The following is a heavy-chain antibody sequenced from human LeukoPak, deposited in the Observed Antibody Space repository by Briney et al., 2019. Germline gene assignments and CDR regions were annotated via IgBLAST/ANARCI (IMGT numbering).Heavy chain of an antibody. CDR3: ARVGNLRVGAEDAFDN. J-gene: IGHJ3*02. Sequence: PGGSLRLSCETSGFTFSSYEMNWVRQGPGKGLEWVSFITSSGSAIYYADSVRGRFTVSRDNAKNSLTLQMNSLRAEDTAVYFCARVGNLRVGAEDAFDNWGQGTLVSVYS. CDR2: ITSSGSAI. D-gene: IGHD1-26*01. V-gene: IGHV3-48*03. CDR1: GFTFSSYE.